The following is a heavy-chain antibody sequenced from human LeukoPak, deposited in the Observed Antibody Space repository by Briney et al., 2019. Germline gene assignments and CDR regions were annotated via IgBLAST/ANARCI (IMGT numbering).Heavy chain of an antibody. Sequence: GGSLRLSCAASGFTFSDYYMSWIRQAPGKGLEWVSYISSSGSTIYYADSVKSRFTISRDNAKNSLYLQMNSLRAEDTAVYYCARDIGYYDYVWGSYRSGDFDYWGQGTLVTVSS. CDR3: ARDIGYYDYVWGSYRSGDFDY. CDR1: GFTFSDYY. V-gene: IGHV3-11*04. CDR2: ISSSGSTI. D-gene: IGHD3-16*02. J-gene: IGHJ4*02.